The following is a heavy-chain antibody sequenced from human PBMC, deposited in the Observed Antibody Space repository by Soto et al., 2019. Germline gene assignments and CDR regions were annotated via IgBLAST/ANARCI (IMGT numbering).Heavy chain of an antibody. J-gene: IGHJ6*03. Sequence: QVQLQQWGAGLLKPSETLSLTCAVYGGSFSGYYWSWIRQPPGKGLEWIGEINHSGSTNYNPSLKSRVTISVDTSKNQFSLKLSSVTAADTAVYYCARGYDSSSCHYYYYMDVWGKGTTVTVSS. CDR2: INHSGST. V-gene: IGHV4-34*01. CDR1: GGSFSGYY. CDR3: ARGYDSSSCHYYYYMDV. D-gene: IGHD6-6*01.